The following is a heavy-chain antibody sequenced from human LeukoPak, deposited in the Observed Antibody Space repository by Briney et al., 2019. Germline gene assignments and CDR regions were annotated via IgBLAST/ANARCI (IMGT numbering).Heavy chain of an antibody. CDR2: TYFRSKWYY. J-gene: IGHJ3*02. CDR3: ARDPQMFTDAFDI. CDR1: GDSVSNDRTA. D-gene: IGHD3-16*01. Sequence: SQTLSLTCAISGDSVSNDRTAWSWIRQSPSRGLEWLGRTYFRSKWYYDYALFVKSRITINPDTSKNQFSLQLSSVTPEDTAVHYCARDPQMFTDAFDIWGQGTMVTVSS. V-gene: IGHV6-1*01.